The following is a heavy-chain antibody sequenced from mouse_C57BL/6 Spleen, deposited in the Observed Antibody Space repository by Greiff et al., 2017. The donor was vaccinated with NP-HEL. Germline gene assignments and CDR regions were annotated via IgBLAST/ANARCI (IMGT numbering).Heavy chain of an antibody. CDR1: GYTFTDYE. J-gene: IGHJ3*01. Sequence: QVQLKQSGAELVRPGASVTLSCKASGYTFTDYEMHWVKQTPVHGLEWIGAIDPETGGTAYNQKFKGKAILTADKSSSTAYMELRSLTSEDSAFYYCTRDYYYGSSSFAYWGQGTLVTVSA. V-gene: IGHV1-15*01. CDR2: IDPETGGT. D-gene: IGHD1-1*01. CDR3: TRDYYYGSSSFAY.